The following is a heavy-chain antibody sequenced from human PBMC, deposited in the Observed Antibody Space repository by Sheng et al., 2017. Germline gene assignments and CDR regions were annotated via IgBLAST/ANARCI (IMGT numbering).Heavy chain of an antibody. CDR1: GGIFNSFS. Sequence: QVQLVQSGAEVKKPGSSVKVSCKASGGIFNSFSISWVRQAPGQGLEWMGGIIPIFGSTTYAQKFQGRVTITTDESTSTAYMELSSLRSEDTAIYYCARDGRYYGGYLDYWGQGTLVTVSS. CDR3: ARDGRYYGGYLDY. V-gene: IGHV1-69*05. J-gene: IGHJ4*02. D-gene: IGHD1-26*01. CDR2: IIPIFGST.